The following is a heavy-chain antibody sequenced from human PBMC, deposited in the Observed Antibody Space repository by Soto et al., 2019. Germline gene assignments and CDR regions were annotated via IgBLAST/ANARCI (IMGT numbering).Heavy chain of an antibody. V-gene: IGHV1-18*04. CDR1: GYTFTSYG. CDR3: ARDPGLGSSYPPLDY. Sequence: GASVKVSCKASGYTFTSYGLSWVRQAPGQGLEWMGWISPYNGKTEYSPKSQGRATMTTDISMSTAYMELSSLTSEDSAIYYCARDPGLGSSYPPLDYWGQGSLVTVSS. J-gene: IGHJ4*01. D-gene: IGHD3-10*01. CDR2: ISPYNGKT.